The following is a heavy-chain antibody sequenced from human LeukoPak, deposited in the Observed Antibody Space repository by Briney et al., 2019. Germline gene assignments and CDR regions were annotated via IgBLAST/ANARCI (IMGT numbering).Heavy chain of an antibody. J-gene: IGHJ5*02. CDR2: INPNSGGT. Sequence: ASVKVSCKASGYTFTGYYMHWVRQAPGQGLEWMGWINPNSGGTNYAQKFQGRVTMTRDTSISTAYMELSRLRSDDTAVYYCARGGYCSSTSCYIGWFDPWGQGTLVNVSS. D-gene: IGHD2-2*02. CDR3: ARGGYCSSTSCYIGWFDP. CDR1: GYTFTGYY. V-gene: IGHV1-2*02.